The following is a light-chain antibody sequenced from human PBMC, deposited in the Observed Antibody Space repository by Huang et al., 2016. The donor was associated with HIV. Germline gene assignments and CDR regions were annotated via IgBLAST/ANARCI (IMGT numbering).Light chain of an antibody. CDR2: GAS. CDR1: QRVSSNY. Sequence: EIVLTQSPGTLSLSPVERATLSCRASQRVSSNYLAWYQQKLGQAPRLLIFGASSRATDIPDRFSGSGSGTDFTLTISRLEPEDFAVYFCQQYGSSPITFGQGTRLEIK. J-gene: IGKJ5*01. CDR3: QQYGSSPIT. V-gene: IGKV3-20*01.